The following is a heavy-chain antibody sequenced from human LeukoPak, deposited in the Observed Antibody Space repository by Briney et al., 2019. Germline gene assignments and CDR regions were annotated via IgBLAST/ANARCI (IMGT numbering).Heavy chain of an antibody. CDR2: IYYSGST. D-gene: IGHD2-2*01. Sequence: SETLSLTCTVSGGSISSYYWSWIRQPPGKGLEWIGYIYYSGSTNYNPSLKSRVTISVDTSKNRFSLKLSSVTAADTAVYYCARSRGYCSSTSCYGRWFDPWGQGTLVTVSS. CDR1: GGSISSYY. CDR3: ARSRGYCSSTSCYGRWFDP. J-gene: IGHJ5*02. V-gene: IGHV4-59*01.